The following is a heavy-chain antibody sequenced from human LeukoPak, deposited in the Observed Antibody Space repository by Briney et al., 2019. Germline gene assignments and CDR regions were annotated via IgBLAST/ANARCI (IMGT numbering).Heavy chain of an antibody. Sequence: SETLSLTCTVSGGSISNYYWSWIRQPPGKGLKWIGYISYSGSTISNPSLKSRVTISVDTSKNQFSLKLTSVTAADTALYYCARTKLYCSGGSCYSSLDYWGQGTLVTVSS. CDR2: ISYSGST. D-gene: IGHD2-15*01. CDR1: GGSISNYY. CDR3: ARTKLYCSGGSCYSSLDY. V-gene: IGHV4-59*01. J-gene: IGHJ4*02.